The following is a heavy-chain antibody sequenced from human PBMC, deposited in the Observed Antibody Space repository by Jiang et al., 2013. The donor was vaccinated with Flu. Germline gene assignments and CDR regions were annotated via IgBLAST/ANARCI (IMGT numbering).Heavy chain of an antibody. J-gene: IGHJ5*02. V-gene: IGHV1-69*01. Sequence: IFGTTNYAQKFQGRVTITADESTTTAYMDLSSLTSEDTAVYYCATGSMVRGARYNWLDPWGQGTLVTVSP. D-gene: IGHD3-10*01. CDR3: ATGSMVRGARYNWLDP. CDR2: IFGTT.